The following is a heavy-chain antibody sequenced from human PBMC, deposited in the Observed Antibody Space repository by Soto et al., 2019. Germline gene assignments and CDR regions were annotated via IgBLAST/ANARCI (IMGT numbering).Heavy chain of an antibody. CDR1: GYTLTELS. Sequence: ASVKVSCKVSGYTLTELSMHWVRQAPGKGLEWMGGFDPEDGETIYAQKFQGRVTMTEDTSTDTAYMELSSLRSEDTAVYYCATARVLRYFDWLPFDYWGQGTLVTVSS. J-gene: IGHJ4*02. CDR2: FDPEDGET. V-gene: IGHV1-24*01. D-gene: IGHD3-9*01. CDR3: ATARVLRYFDWLPFDY.